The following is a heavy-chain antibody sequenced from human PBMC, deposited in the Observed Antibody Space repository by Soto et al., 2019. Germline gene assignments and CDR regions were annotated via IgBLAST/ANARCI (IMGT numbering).Heavy chain of an antibody. V-gene: IGHV4-30-4*01. CDR3: ARVPRTTVTTNFDY. Sequence: SETLSLTCTVSGGSISSGDYYWSWIRQPPGKGLEWIGYIYYSGSTYYNPSLKSRVTISVDTSKNQFSLKLSSVTAADTAEYYCARVPRTTVTTNFDYWGQGTLVTVSS. CDR2: IYYSGST. J-gene: IGHJ4*02. D-gene: IGHD4-17*01. CDR1: GGSISSGDYY.